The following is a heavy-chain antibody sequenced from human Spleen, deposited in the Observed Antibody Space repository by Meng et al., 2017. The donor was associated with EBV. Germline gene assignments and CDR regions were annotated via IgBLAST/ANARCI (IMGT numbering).Heavy chain of an antibody. Sequence: QVQLVQSGAELKKPGSTVKCSCKASGGTLTSYGISWVRKAPGQGLEWMGWISANNGNTHYAQKFQGRVTMTTDTSTSTAYMELRTLTSDDTAVYYCARDTAVGNLDHWGQGTLVTVSS. J-gene: IGHJ4*02. CDR1: GGTLTSYG. CDR3: ARDTAVGNLDH. D-gene: IGHD6-19*01. CDR2: ISANNGNT. V-gene: IGHV1-18*01.